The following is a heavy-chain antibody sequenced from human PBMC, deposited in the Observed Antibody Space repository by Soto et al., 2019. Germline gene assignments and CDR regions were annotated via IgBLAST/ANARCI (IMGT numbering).Heavy chain of an antibody. CDR3: ARSYYDYVWGSYRSAHFDY. D-gene: IGHD3-16*02. CDR2: INPSGDST. Sequence: ASVKVSCKASGYTFTSYYMHWARQAPGQGLEWMGIINPSGDSTSYAQKFQGRVTMTRDTSTSTVYMELSSLRSEDTAVYYCARSYYDYVWGSYRSAHFDYWGQGTLVTVSS. CDR1: GYTFTSYY. V-gene: IGHV1-46*01. J-gene: IGHJ4*02.